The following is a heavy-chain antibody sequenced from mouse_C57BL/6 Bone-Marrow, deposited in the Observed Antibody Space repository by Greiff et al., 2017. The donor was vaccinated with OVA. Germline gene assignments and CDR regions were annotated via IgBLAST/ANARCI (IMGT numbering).Heavy chain of an antibody. CDR2: ISNGGRYT. Sequence: VKLMESGGDLVKPGGSLKLSCAASGFTFSSYGMSWVRQTQDKRLEWVATISNGGRYTYYPDSVKGRFTISRDNAKNTLYLQMSSLKSDDTAMYYCARLWEYDWGGFDYWGQGTTLTVSS. J-gene: IGHJ2*01. V-gene: IGHV5-6*02. D-gene: IGHD2-14*01. CDR3: ARLWEYDWGGFDY. CDR1: GFTFSSYG.